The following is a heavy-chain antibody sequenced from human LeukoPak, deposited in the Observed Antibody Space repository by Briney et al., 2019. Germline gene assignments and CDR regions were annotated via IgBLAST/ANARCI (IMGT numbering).Heavy chain of an antibody. CDR1: GFTFSSYS. V-gene: IGHV3-21*01. Sequence: GGSLRLSCAASGFTFSSYSMNWVRQAPGKGLEWVSSISSSSSYIYYADSVKGRFTISRDNAKNSLYLQMNSLRAEDTAVYYCAREDCGGDCYSSSVDYWGQGTLVTVSS. CDR3: AREDCGGDCYSSSVDY. CDR2: ISSSSSYI. D-gene: IGHD2-21*02. J-gene: IGHJ4*02.